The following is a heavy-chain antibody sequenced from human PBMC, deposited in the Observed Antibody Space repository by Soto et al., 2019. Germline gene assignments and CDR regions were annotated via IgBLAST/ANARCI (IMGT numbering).Heavy chain of an antibody. J-gene: IGHJ4*02. V-gene: IGHV1-2*04. CDR3: ARYLRDCSSTFCYYCFHY. Sequence: GASVKVSCKASGYSFTAYNIHWVRQAPGQGLEWMGWINPSSGDTKYAQKFQGWVTMTRETSISTAYLELSRLRSDDSAMFYCARYLRDCSSTFCYYCFHYWGQGARVTVAT. CDR2: INPSSGDT. CDR1: GYSFTAYN. D-gene: IGHD2-2*01.